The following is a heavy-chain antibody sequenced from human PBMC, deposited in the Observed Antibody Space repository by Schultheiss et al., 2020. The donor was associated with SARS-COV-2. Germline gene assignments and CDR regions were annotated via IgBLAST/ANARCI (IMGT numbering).Heavy chain of an antibody. D-gene: IGHD2-21*02. J-gene: IGHJ3*02. Sequence: ASVKVSCKVSGYTLSELSMHWVRQAPGKGLEWVGGFDPEDGETIYAQKFQGRVTMTEDTSTDTAYMELNSLRSEDTAVYYCARVPYCGGDCENRAFDIWGQGTMVTVSS. CDR1: GYTLSELS. V-gene: IGHV1-24*01. CDR3: ARVPYCGGDCENRAFDI. CDR2: FDPEDGET.